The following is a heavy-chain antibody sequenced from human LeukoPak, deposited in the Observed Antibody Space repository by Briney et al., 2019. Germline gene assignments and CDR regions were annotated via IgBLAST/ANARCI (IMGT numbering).Heavy chain of an antibody. Sequence: GGSLRLSCAASGFTFRSYDMSWVRQAPGKGLEWVSDITGTGGNTYYADSVKGRFTISRDNSKNTLCLQMNSLRDEDTAVYYCAKVKDTSGSRFDYWGQGTLVTVSS. D-gene: IGHD3-22*01. J-gene: IGHJ4*02. CDR2: ITGTGGNT. CDR3: AKVKDTSGSRFDY. CDR1: GFTFRSYD. V-gene: IGHV3-23*01.